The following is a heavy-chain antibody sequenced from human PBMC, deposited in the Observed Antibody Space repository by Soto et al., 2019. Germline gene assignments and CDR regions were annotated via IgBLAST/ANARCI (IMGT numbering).Heavy chain of an antibody. CDR3: ARASSFRGHFDF. CDR2: FYHAGSP. Sequence: SETLSLTCAVSGGSIRSSSWWTWLRQSPGKGLEWIGEFYHAGSPHYNPSFQSRVTISADTSKNLFSLRLTSVTAADTAIYYCARASSFRGHFDFWGQGTAVTVSS. J-gene: IGHJ3*01. CDR1: GGSIRSSSW. D-gene: IGHD3-10*01. V-gene: IGHV4-4*02.